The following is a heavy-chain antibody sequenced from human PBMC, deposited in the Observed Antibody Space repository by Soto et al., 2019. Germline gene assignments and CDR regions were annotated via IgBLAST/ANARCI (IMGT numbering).Heavy chain of an antibody. Sequence: QVQLVQSGDEVRKPGSSVKVSCKASGYIFVNYGIAWARQAPGQGLEWMGWISPYSGNTHYARKVQGRLTMTTDTATITVYMDLGSLTSDATSVYYCAMVDTCVTPTPQDVCGQGTTVTVSS. V-gene: IGHV1-18*01. D-gene: IGHD5-18*01. CDR2: ISPYSGNT. CDR1: GYIFVNYG. CDR3: AMVDTCVTPTPQDV. J-gene: IGHJ6*02.